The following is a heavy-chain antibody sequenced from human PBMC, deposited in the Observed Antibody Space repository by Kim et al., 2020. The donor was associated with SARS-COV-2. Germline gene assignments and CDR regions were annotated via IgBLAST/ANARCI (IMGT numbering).Heavy chain of an antibody. CDR3: ASALLGANRKVYRFDY. Sequence: ASVKVSCKASGYTFTSYYMHWVRQAPGQGLEWMGIINPSGGSTSYAQKFQGRVTMTRDTSTSTAYMELSSLRSEDTAVYYCASALLGANRKVYRFDYWGQGTLVTVSS. V-gene: IGHV1-46*01. CDR1: GYTFTSYY. J-gene: IGHJ4*02. D-gene: IGHD1-26*01. CDR2: INPSGGST.